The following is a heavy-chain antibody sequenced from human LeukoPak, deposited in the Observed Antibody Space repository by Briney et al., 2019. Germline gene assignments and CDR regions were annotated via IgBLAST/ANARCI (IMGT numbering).Heavy chain of an antibody. J-gene: IGHJ4*02. Sequence: ASVKVSCKDSGYTLTELSMHWVRQAPGKGLEWMGGFDPEDGETIYAQKFQGRVTMTEDTSTDTAYMELSSLRSEDTAVYYCATAPLGYSSSWSDFDYWAREPWSPSPQ. CDR2: FDPEDGET. CDR3: ATAPLGYSSSWSDFDY. CDR1: GYTLTELS. V-gene: IGHV1-24*01. D-gene: IGHD6-13*01.